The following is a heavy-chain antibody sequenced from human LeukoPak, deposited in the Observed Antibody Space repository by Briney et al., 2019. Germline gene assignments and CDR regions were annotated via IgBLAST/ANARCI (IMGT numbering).Heavy chain of an antibody. V-gene: IGHV3-7*01. CDR3: ARSKFLRGWDYFDY. CDR2: IKRDGSEK. J-gene: IGHJ4*02. Sequence: GGSLRLSCAASGFTFSSYWMSWVRQAPGKGLEWVANIKRDGSEKYYVDSVEGRFTISRDNAKNSLYLQMNSLRAEDTAVYYCARSKFLRGWDYFDYWGQGTLVAVSS. D-gene: IGHD6-19*01. CDR1: GFTFSSYW.